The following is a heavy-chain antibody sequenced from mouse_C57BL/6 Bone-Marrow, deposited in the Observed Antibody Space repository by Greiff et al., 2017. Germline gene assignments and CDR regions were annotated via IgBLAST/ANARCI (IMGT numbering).Heavy chain of an antibody. V-gene: IGHV14-1*01. D-gene: IGHD2-5*01. Sequence: VQLQQSGAELVRPGASVKLSCTASGFNIKDYYMHWVKQRPEQGLEWIGRIDPEDGDTEYAPKFQGKATMTADTSSNTAYLQLSSLTSEDTAVYYCTRSYSNPYYFDYWGQGTTLTVSS. CDR3: TRSYSNPYYFDY. CDR2: IDPEDGDT. CDR1: GFNIKDYY. J-gene: IGHJ2*01.